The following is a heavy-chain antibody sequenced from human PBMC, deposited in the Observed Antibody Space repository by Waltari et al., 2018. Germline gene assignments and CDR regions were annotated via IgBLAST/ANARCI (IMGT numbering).Heavy chain of an antibody. CDR1: GGSISSSSYY. D-gene: IGHD6-13*01. CDR2: IYYSGTT. CDR3: ARDAGGGSSWYRAGDYYYGMDV. J-gene: IGHJ6*02. V-gene: IGHV4-39*07. Sequence: QLQLQESGPGLVKPSETLSLTCTVSGGSISSSSYYWGWIRQPPGKGLEWIGSIYYSGTTDYDRSVRSRGTGSGDTSKNQVSLKRGFVTAEDTAVYYCARDAGGGSSWYRAGDYYYGMDVWGQGTTVTVSS.